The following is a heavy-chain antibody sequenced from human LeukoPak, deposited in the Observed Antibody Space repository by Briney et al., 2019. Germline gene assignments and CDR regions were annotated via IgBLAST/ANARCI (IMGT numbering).Heavy chain of an antibody. CDR1: GYTFTNYY. V-gene: IGHV1-46*01. CDR2: IHPNDGDT. J-gene: IGHJ6*02. D-gene: IGHD4-17*01. Sequence: ASVTVSCRASGYTFTNYYMHWVRQAPGQGLEWMGLIHPNDGDTKYTQEFQDRVTMTRDTSTSTVYMGLSSLRSEDTAVYYCAREVLDYGDSVGFGMDVWGQGTTVTVSS. CDR3: AREVLDYGDSVGFGMDV.